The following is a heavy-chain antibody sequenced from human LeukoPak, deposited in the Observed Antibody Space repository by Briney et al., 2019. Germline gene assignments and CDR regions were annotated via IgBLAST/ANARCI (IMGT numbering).Heavy chain of an antibody. Sequence: GGSLRLSCAASGFTFSSYAMHWVRQVPGKGLEWVAVISYDGSNKYYADSVKGRFTISRDNSKNTLYLQMNSLRAEDTAVYYCARDPTYLTGFDYWGQGTLVTVSS. CDR1: GFTFSSYA. J-gene: IGHJ4*02. CDR3: ARDPTYLTGFDY. V-gene: IGHV3-30*04. CDR2: ISYDGSNK. D-gene: IGHD3-9*01.